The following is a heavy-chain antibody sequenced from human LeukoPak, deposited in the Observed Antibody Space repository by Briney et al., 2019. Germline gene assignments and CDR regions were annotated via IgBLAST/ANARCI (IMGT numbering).Heavy chain of an antibody. CDR3: ARDRANPNDYGAPPDY. J-gene: IGHJ4*02. V-gene: IGHV3-33*01. D-gene: IGHD4-17*01. CDR2: IWYDGSNK. CDR1: GFTFSSYG. Sequence: GGSLRLSCAASGFTFSSYGMHWVRQAPGKGLEWVAVIWYDGSNKYYADSVKGRFTISRDNSKNTLYLQMNSLRAEDTAVYYCARDRANPNDYGAPPDYWGQGTLVTVSS.